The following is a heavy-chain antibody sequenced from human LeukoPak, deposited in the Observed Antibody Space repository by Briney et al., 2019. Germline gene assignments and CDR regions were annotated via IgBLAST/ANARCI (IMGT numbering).Heavy chain of an antibody. CDR3: ARAPRRITMVRGVDY. CDR1: GYTFTSYG. J-gene: IGHJ4*02. D-gene: IGHD3-10*01. Sequence: ASVKVSCKASGYTFTSYGISWVRQAPGQGLEWMGWISAYNGSTNYAQKLQGRVTMTTDTSTSTAYMELRSLRSDDTAVYYCARAPRRITMVRGVDYWGQGTLVTVSS. CDR2: ISAYNGST. V-gene: IGHV1-18*01.